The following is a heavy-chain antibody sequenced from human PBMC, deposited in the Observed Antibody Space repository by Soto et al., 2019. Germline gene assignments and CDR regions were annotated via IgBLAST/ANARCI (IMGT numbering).Heavy chain of an antibody. J-gene: IGHJ3*02. CDR1: GFTFSSYW. CDR3: ARLLSSDGYISGGFWYQIPSGSSFDI. V-gene: IGHV3-7*01. D-gene: IGHD5-12*01. Sequence: GGSLRLSCAASGFTFSSYWMSWVRQAPGKGLEWVANIKQDGSEKYYVDSVKGRFTISRDNAKNSLYLQMNSLRAEDTAVYYCARLLSSDGYISGGFWYQIPSGSSFDIWGQGTMVTVSS. CDR2: IKQDGSEK.